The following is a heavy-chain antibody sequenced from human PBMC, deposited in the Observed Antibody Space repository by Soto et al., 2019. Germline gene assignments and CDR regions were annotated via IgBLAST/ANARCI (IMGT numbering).Heavy chain of an antibody. J-gene: IGHJ6*02. D-gene: IGHD2-21*02. V-gene: IGHV2-70*01. Sequence: TLVNPTQTLTLTCTFSGFSLSTRGMCVSWIRQPPGKALEWLALNDWDNDKYYSTSLRTRLTISKDTSKNQVVLTMTNMDPVDTATYYCARAPAGDCKNGLDVWGQGTTVTVSS. CDR1: GFSLSTRGMC. CDR2: NDWDNDK. CDR3: ARAPAGDCKNGLDV.